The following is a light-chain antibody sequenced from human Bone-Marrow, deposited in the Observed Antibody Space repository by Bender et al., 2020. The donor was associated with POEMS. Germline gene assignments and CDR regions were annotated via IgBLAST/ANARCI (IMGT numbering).Light chain of an antibody. Sequence: QSVLTQPPSASGTPGQRVTITCTGSSSNIGAGYEVHWYQQLPGTAPKLLIFDDNNRPSGVPYRFSGSKSGTSASLAITGLQSDDEAIYFCVAWDASLNGWVFGGGTKLTVL. CDR2: DDN. CDR3: VAWDASLNGWV. J-gene: IGLJ3*02. V-gene: IGLV1-50*01. CDR1: SSNIGAGYE.